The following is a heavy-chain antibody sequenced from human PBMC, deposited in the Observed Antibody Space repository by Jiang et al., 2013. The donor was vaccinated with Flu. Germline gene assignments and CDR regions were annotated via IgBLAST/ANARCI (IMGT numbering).Heavy chain of an antibody. Sequence: PGLVKPSETLSLTCAVSGYSISSGYYWGWIRQPPGKGLEWIGKIYHSGSTYYNSSLKSRVTISVDTSKNQFSLKLRSVTAADTAVYYCARRASAATDYFDYWGQGTLVTVSS. CDR1: GYSISSGYY. V-gene: IGHV4-38-2*01. CDR2: IYHSGST. D-gene: IGHD6-13*01. J-gene: IGHJ4*02. CDR3: ARRASAATDYFDY.